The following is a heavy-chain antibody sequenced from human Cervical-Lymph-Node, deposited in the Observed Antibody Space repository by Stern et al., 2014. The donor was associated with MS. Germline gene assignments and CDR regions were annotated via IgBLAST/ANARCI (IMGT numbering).Heavy chain of an antibody. CDR1: GFTFDDYA. Sequence: EVQLEESGGGLVQPGRSLRLSCAASGFTFDDYAMHWVRQAPGKGLEWVSGISWNSGSIGYADSVKGRFTISRDNAKNSLDLQMNSLRAEDTALYYCAKEGAVAAEFDYWGQGTLVTVSS. D-gene: IGHD6-19*01. V-gene: IGHV3-9*01. CDR3: AKEGAVAAEFDY. CDR2: ISWNSGSI. J-gene: IGHJ4*02.